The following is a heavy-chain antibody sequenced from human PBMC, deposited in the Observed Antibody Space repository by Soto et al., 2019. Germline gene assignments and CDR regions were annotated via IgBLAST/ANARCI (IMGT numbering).Heavy chain of an antibody. D-gene: IGHD2-8*01. Sequence: EVQLVESGGGLVQPGRSLRLSCAASGFTFDDYAMHWVRQAPGKGLEWVSGISWNSGSIGYADSVKGRFTISRDNAKNSLYLQMNSLRAEDTALYYCAKDPCMSDGAFDIWGQGTMVTVSS. CDR1: GFTFDDYA. CDR3: AKDPCMSDGAFDI. J-gene: IGHJ3*02. V-gene: IGHV3-9*01. CDR2: ISWNSGSI.